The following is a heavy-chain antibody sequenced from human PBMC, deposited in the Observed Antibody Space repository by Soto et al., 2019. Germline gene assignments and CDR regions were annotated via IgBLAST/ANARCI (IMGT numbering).Heavy chain of an antibody. J-gene: IGHJ3*02. CDR1: GFTFSSYS. CDR2: ISSSSSYI. D-gene: IGHD3-3*01. V-gene: IGHV3-21*01. CDR3: ARDRTYYDFWSGPRGAFDI. Sequence: GGSLRLSCAASGFTFSSYSMNWVRQATGKGLEWVSSISSSSSYIYYADSVKGRFTISRDNAKNSLYLQMNSLRAGDTAVYYCARDRTYYDFWSGPRGAFDIWGQGTMVTVSS.